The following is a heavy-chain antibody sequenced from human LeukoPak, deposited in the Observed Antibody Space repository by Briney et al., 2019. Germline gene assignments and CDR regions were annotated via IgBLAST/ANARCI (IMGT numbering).Heavy chain of an antibody. CDR2: ISSSGSTI. Sequence: GGSLRLSCAASGFTFSDYYMSWIRQAPGKGLEWVSYISSSGSTIYYADSVKGRITISRDNAKNSLYLQMNSLRAEDTAVYYCAGGSMIVVAKGFDYWGQGTLVTVSS. CDR3: AGGSMIVVAKGFDY. V-gene: IGHV3-11*01. CDR1: GFTFSDYY. D-gene: IGHD3-22*01. J-gene: IGHJ4*02.